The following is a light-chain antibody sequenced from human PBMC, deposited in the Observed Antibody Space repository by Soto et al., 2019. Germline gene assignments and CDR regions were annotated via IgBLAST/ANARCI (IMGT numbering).Light chain of an antibody. J-gene: IGKJ1*01. CDR3: QHYGSSPKT. Sequence: DTVLTQSPGTLSLSPGERATLSCRASQTVSSSYLAWYQQKPGHAPRLLIYGASSRATGIPDRFSGSGSGTDFSLTISRLEPEDFAVYYCQHYGSSPKTFGQGTKVDIK. V-gene: IGKV3-20*01. CDR2: GAS. CDR1: QTVSSSY.